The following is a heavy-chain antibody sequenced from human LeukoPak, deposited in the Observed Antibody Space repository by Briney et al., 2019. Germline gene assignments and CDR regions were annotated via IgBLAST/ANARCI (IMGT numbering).Heavy chain of an antibody. CDR3: ATCCGYSYANDY. D-gene: IGHD5-18*01. CDR1: GGSISSYY. CDR2: IYYSGST. V-gene: IGHV4-59*08. J-gene: IGHJ4*02. Sequence: PSETLSLTCTVSGGSISSYYWSWIRQPPGKGLEWIGYIYYSGSTNYNPSLKSRVTISADTSKNQFSLKLSSVTAADTAVYYCATCCGYSYANDYWGQGTLVTVSS.